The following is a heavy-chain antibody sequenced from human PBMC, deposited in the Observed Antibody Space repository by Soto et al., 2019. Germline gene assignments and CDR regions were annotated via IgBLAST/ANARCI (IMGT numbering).Heavy chain of an antibody. CDR3: FNGRYGSFDY. V-gene: IGHV4-39*02. Sequence: QLQLHESGPGLVKPWKTLSLTCTVSGASVSSSTYYWGWVRRPPGKGLEWIGSVYRTGGTYYSPSLKSRVAISVDPSKKHLSLNLESVTAADTAVYFCFNGRYGSFDYWGQGTLVTVSS. CDR1: GASVSSSTYY. CDR2: VYRTGGT. D-gene: IGHD3-10*01. J-gene: IGHJ4*02.